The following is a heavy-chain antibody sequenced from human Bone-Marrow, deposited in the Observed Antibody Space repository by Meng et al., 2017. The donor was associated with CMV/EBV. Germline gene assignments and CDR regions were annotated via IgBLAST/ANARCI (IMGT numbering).Heavy chain of an antibody. J-gene: IGHJ4*02. CDR3: ANDRYCSSTSCYTGLDY. CDR1: FTFSSYG. V-gene: IGHV3-30*02. Sequence: FTFSSYGMHWVRQAPGKGLEWVAFIRYDGSNKYYADSVKGRFTISRDNSKNTLYLQMNSLRAEDTAVYYCANDRYCSSTSCYTGLDYWGQGTLVTVSS. CDR2: IRYDGSNK. D-gene: IGHD2-2*02.